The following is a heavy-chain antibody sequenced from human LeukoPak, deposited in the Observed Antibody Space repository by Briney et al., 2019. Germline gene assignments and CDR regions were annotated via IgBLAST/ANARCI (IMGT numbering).Heavy chain of an antibody. V-gene: IGHV1-46*01. J-gene: IGHJ3*02. CDR1: GYTFTNYY. CDR2: INPGGGNT. D-gene: IGHD5-24*01. CDR3: ARIRDGYNDAYDI. Sequence: ASVKVSCKAYGYTFTNYYMHWVRQAPGQGLEWMGLINPGGGNTNYALNFQGRVTMTRDTSTSTVYMELSSLRSEDTAVYYCARIRDGYNDAYDIWGQGTVVTVPS.